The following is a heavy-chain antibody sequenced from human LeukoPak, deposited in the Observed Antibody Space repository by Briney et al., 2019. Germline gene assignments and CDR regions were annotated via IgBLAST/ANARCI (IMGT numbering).Heavy chain of an antibody. CDR1: GGSISSGGYS. V-gene: IGHV4-30-2*01. Sequence: SQTLSLTCAVSGGSISSGGYSWSWIRQPPGKGLEWIVYIYHSGSTYYNPSLKSRVTISVDRSKNQFSLRLSSVTAADTAVYYCARDPQYCSGGSCQNLDAFDIWGQGTMVTVSS. J-gene: IGHJ3*02. CDR2: IYHSGST. CDR3: ARDPQYCSGGSCQNLDAFDI. D-gene: IGHD2-15*01.